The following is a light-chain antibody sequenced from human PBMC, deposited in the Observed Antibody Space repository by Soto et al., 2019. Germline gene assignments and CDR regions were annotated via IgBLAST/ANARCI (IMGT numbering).Light chain of an antibody. CDR1: QSVSNNY. CDR2: GAS. V-gene: IGKV3-20*01. CDR3: QQSGRSGT. J-gene: IGKJ1*01. Sequence: ELVFTHSPGSLSLSPGERATLSCMASQSVSNNYLAWYQQKPGQAPRLLIYGASNRATGIPDRFSGSGSGTDFTLTISRLEPEDSAVYYSQQSGRSGTFGQRTKVDIK.